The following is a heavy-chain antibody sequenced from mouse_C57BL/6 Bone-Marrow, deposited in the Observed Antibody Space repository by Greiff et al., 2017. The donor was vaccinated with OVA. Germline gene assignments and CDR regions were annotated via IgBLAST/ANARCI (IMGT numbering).Heavy chain of an antibody. Sequence: QVQLKQPGAELVKPGASVKMSCKASGYTFTSYWITWVKQRPGQGLEWIGDIYPGSGSTNYNEKFKSKATLTVDTSSSTAYMQLSSLTSEDSAVYYCAREGDSSGPGFAYWGQGTLVTVSA. CDR3: AREGDSSGPGFAY. CDR1: GYTFTSYW. V-gene: IGHV1-55*01. J-gene: IGHJ3*01. D-gene: IGHD3-2*02. CDR2: IYPGSGST.